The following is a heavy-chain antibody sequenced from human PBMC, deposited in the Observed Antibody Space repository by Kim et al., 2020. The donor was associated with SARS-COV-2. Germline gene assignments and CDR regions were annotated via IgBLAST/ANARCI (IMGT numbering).Heavy chain of an antibody. V-gene: IGHV1-46*01. J-gene: IGHJ4*02. CDR1: GYTLTSYY. CDR2: INPTDGTT. Sequence: ASVKVSCKTSGYTLTSYYLHWVRQAPGQGLEWMGIINPTDGTTSLAQRFQGRVTMTSDPSTSTVYMELRSLRSEDTAVYFCARDLPGRRGYSQGVGDHWGQGTLVTVSS. CDR3: ARDLPGRRGYSQGVGDH. D-gene: IGHD5-18*01.